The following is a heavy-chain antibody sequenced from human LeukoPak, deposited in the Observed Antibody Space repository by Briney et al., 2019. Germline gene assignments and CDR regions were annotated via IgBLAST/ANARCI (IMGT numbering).Heavy chain of an antibody. J-gene: IGHJ6*02. D-gene: IGHD3-22*01. CDR3: ARRDSSGYTDV. V-gene: IGHV4-59*08. CDR2: IYYSGST. Sequence: SDTLSLTCTVSGDSISSYYWNWIRQPPGKGLEWIGFIYYSGSTNYNPSLKSRVTISVDTSKNQFSLKLSSVTAADTAVYYCARRDSSGYTDVWGQGTTVTVSS. CDR1: GDSISSYY.